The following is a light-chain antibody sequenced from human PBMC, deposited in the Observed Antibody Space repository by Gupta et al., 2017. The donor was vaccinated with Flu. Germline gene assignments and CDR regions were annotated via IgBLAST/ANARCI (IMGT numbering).Light chain of an antibody. CDR2: EVS. CDR3: CSYAGSSLNWV. Sequence: ISCTGTSSDVGSYNLVSWYQQNPGKVPKLMIYEVSKRPSGVSNRFSGSKSGYTASLTISGLRAEDEAEYHCCSYAGSSLNWVFGGGTKLTVL. CDR1: SSDVGSYNL. V-gene: IGLV2-23*02. J-gene: IGLJ3*02.